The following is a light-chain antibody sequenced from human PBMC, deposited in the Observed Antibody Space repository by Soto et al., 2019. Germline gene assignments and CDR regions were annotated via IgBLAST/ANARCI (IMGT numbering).Light chain of an antibody. CDR2: AAS. Sequence: DIQMTQSPSSLSASVGDRVTITCRASQSIKNYLNWYQQKPGKAPKLLIYAASSLQGGVPSRFSGSGSGTDFTLTISSLQPEDFATYYCQQSYTTPITFGQGTKVDIK. J-gene: IGKJ1*01. CDR1: QSIKNY. CDR3: QQSYTTPIT. V-gene: IGKV1-39*01.